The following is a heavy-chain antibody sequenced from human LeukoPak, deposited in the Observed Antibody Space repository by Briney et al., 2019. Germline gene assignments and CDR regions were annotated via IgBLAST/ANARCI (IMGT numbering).Heavy chain of an antibody. CDR3: ARETLLDY. CDR1: GFTFSSYS. Sequence: PGGSLRLSCAASGFTFSSYSMNWVRQAPGKGLEWVSYISSGSSTISYADSVKGRFTISRDNAKNSLYLQMNSLIAEDTAVYYCARETLLDYWGQGTLVTVSS. J-gene: IGHJ4*02. V-gene: IGHV3-48*01. CDR2: ISSGSSTI.